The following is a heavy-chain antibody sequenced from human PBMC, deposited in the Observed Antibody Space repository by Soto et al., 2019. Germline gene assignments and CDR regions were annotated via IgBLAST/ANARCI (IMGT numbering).Heavy chain of an antibody. CDR1: GGSISSYD. CDR2: IYYSGST. J-gene: IGHJ4*02. D-gene: IGHD3-22*01. Sequence: SETLSLTCTVSGGSISSYDWSWIRQPPGKGLEWIGYIYYSGSTNYNPSLKSRVTISVDTSKNQFSLKLSSVTAADTAVYYCARVGGKYYYDSSGYYSQYYFDYWGQGTLVTVSS. CDR3: ARVGGKYYYDSSGYYSQYYFDY. V-gene: IGHV4-59*01.